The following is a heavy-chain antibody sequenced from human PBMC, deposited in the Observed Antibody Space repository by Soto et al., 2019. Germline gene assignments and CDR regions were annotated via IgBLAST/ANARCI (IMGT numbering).Heavy chain of an antibody. CDR3: ARRDYYSDSCHYCAFDL. J-gene: IGHJ3*01. V-gene: IGHV5-51*03. Sequence: EVQLVQSGAEVRKPGESLKISCKASGYNFPSYWIGWVRQMPRKGLEWMGIIYPGDSDTKYGPSFQGQVTISADKSISTAFLQWNSLKASDTAMYYCARRDYYSDSCHYCAFDLWGQGTLVTVSS. CDR2: IYPGDSDT. CDR1: GYNFPSYW. D-gene: IGHD3-22*01.